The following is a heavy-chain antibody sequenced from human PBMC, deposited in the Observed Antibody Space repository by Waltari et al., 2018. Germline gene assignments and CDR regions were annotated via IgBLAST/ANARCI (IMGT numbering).Heavy chain of an antibody. J-gene: IGHJ4*02. CDR2: ISDSGVIT. CDR1: GFHFISYA. D-gene: IGHD3-22*01. Sequence: EVHLLESGGGLAQPGGSLRLSCAAAGFHFISYAMSWVGKAPGKGLEWVSGISDSGVITKYADSVKGRFTVSRDNSKNTVFLQLNSLRAEDTAIYYCARHLYSIDYLELGNWGQGTLVTVSS. CDR3: ARHLYSIDYLELGN. V-gene: IGHV3-23*01.